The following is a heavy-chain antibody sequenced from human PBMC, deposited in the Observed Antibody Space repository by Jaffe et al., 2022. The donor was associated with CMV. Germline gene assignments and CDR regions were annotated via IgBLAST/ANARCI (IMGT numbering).Heavy chain of an antibody. D-gene: IGHD6-6*01. Sequence: QLLLQESGPGLVQPSETLSLTCTVSLASIRSNSYYWVWIRQPPGKGLEWIGSIFYNGNTYYTPSLKSRLSMSIDASKNHFSLEVRDVTAADTAVYFCAAGPFYVTSSQPASWFFDLWGHGTLVTVSS. CDR3: AAGPFYVTSSQPASWFFDL. CDR2: IFYNGNT. CDR1: LASIRSNSYY. J-gene: IGHJ2*01. V-gene: IGHV4-39*02.